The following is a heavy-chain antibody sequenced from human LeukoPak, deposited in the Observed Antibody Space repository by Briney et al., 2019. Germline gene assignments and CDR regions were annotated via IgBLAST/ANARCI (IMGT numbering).Heavy chain of an antibody. D-gene: IGHD3-10*01. CDR1: GGSIGSSTYY. V-gene: IGHV4-39*07. Sequence: SETLSLTCTVSGGSIGSSTYYWGWIRQPPGMGLEWIGSMYYSGSTYYNPSLKSRITISVDTSKSQFSLKLRSVTAADTAVYYCAREMRSPRGGFDYWDQGTLVTVSS. J-gene: IGHJ4*02. CDR3: AREMRSPRGGFDY. CDR2: MYYSGST.